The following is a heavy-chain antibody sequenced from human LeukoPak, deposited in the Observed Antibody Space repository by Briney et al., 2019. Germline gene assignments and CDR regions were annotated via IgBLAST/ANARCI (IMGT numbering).Heavy chain of an antibody. Sequence: SETLSLTCAVYGGSFSHYYWSWIRQPPGKGLEWIGEINHSGSTNYDPSLKSRVTISVDTSKNQFSLKLSSVTAADTAVYYCARDSTNRDWYFDLWGRGTLVTVSS. D-gene: IGHD1-1*01. CDR1: GGSFSHYY. J-gene: IGHJ2*01. CDR3: ARDSTNRDWYFDL. CDR2: INHSGST. V-gene: IGHV4-34*01.